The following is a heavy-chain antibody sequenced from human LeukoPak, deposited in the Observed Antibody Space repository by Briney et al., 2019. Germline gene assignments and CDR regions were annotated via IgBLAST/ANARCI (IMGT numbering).Heavy chain of an antibody. CDR3: ARAARGASCFDY. CDR2: ISPDGGGK. D-gene: IGHD2-2*01. V-gene: IGHV3-7*01. CDR1: GFTFSTYW. Sequence: GGSLGLSCAASGFTFSTYWMSWVRQAPGKGLEWVANISPDGGGKYYADSVKGRFTISRDNAKNSLYLQMNSLRAEGTAVYYCARAARGASCFDYWGQGTLVTVSS. J-gene: IGHJ4*02.